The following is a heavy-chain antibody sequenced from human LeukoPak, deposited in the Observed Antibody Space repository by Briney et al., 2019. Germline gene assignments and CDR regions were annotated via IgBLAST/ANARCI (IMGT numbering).Heavy chain of an antibody. CDR1: GFTFSSYA. J-gene: IGHJ4*02. Sequence: HPGGSLRLSCAASGFTFSSYAMNWVRQAPGKGLEWVSGITGSSGSTKYADSVRGRFTISRDNSKNTVYLQMSSLRVEDTALYYCATYRGRGSPFDFWGQGTQVTVSS. CDR3: ATYRGRGSPFDF. CDR2: ITGSSGST. V-gene: IGHV3-23*01. D-gene: IGHD2-15*01.